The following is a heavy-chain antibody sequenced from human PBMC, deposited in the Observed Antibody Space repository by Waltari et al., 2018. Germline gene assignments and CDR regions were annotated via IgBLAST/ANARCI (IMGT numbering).Heavy chain of an antibody. CDR1: GDSIRSHF. V-gene: IGHV4-59*11. Sequence: VQLQESGPGLVKPSETLSLRFHVSGDSIRSHFWSWIRQAPGKGLEWIGHMYFSGTKDYNPSLKSRVAISIDTSKNHFSLNLRSVTAADTAIYYCARLPRGSVIIGAFDIWGQGTQVTVSS. CDR2: MYFSGTK. J-gene: IGHJ3*02. CDR3: ARLPRGSVIIGAFDI. D-gene: IGHD3-22*01.